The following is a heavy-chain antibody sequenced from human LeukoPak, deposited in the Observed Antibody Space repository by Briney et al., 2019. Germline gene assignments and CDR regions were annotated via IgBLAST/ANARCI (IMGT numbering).Heavy chain of an antibody. V-gene: IGHV3-30*02. CDR2: IRYDGTNK. Sequence: PGGSLRLSCAASGFAFNSYGMHWVRQAPGKGLEWVAFIRYDGTNKYYADSVKGRFTISRDNSKNTLYLQMNSLRAEDTAVYYCARGPSGYPDYYYMDVWGKGTTVTVSS. CDR1: GFAFNSYG. CDR3: ARGPSGYPDYYYMDV. D-gene: IGHD5-12*01. J-gene: IGHJ6*03.